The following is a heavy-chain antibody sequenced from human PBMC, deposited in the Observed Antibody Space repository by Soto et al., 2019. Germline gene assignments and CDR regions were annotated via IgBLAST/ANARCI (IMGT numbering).Heavy chain of an antibody. CDR1: GFSFSYSY. J-gene: IGHJ4*02. CDR2: ISSGSSYI. V-gene: IGHV3-11*06. CDR3: ARETLETGWFDF. Sequence: PGGSLRLSCAASGFSFSYSYMSWIRQAPGKGLEWVSHISSGSSYIKYADSVEGRFTISRDNAKNSLYLQMNSLRAEDTAVYFCARETLETGWFDFWGLGILVTVSS. D-gene: IGHD6-19*01.